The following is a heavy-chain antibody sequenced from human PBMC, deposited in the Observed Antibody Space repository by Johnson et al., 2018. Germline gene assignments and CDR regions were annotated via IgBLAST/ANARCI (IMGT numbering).Heavy chain of an antibody. V-gene: IGHV3-23*04. CDR1: GFTFRRYA. Sequence: VQLVESGGGLVQPGGSLRLSCAASGFTFRRYAMSWVRQAPGKGLEWVSAISGSGDATYYADSVKGRFTISRDNSKNTLYLQVNSLSADDTAVYYCAKDGGDYDDSSGYYENGGQGTLVTVSS. CDR3: AKDGGDYDDSSGYYEN. D-gene: IGHD3-22*01. CDR2: ISGSGDAT. J-gene: IGHJ4*02.